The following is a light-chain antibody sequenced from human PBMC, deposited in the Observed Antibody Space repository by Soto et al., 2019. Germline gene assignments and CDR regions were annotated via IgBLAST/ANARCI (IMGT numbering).Light chain of an antibody. CDR1: QSVSNNY. Sequence: EVVLTQSPGTLSLSPGERATLSCRASQSVSNNYLASYQQKPGQAPRLLIFGSSDRATGIPDRFSGSGSGTDFTLTISRLEPVDFAMYYCQQSGSSPPYTFGLGTKLEIK. CDR2: GSS. J-gene: IGKJ2*01. CDR3: QQSGSSPPYT. V-gene: IGKV3-20*01.